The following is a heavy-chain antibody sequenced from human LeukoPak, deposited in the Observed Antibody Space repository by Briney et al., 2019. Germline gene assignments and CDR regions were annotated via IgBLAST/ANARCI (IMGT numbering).Heavy chain of an antibody. Sequence: GGSLRLSCAASGFTFDDYAMHWVRQAPGKGLEWVSGISWNSGSIGYADSVKGRFTISRDNAKNSLYLQMNSLRAEDTALYYCAKDIVGGSSGWRKEYYYYGMDVWGQGTTVTVSS. CDR1: GFTFDDYA. CDR2: ISWNSGSI. J-gene: IGHJ6*02. CDR3: AKDIVGGSSGWRKEYYYYGMDV. V-gene: IGHV3-9*01. D-gene: IGHD6-19*01.